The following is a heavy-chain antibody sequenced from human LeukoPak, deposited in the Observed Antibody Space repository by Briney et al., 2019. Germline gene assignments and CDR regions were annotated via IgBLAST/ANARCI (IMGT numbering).Heavy chain of an antibody. Sequence: ASVKVSCKASGYTFSGTGWYLYWLRQAPGQGLECMGWIHPNNGDTAYAQKFEGRVAMTRDTSISTAYMELRRLRPDDTAVYYCAREGSSAINTNWFDPWGQGTLVAVSS. CDR1: GYTFSGTGWY. V-gene: IGHV1-2*02. CDR2: IHPNNGDT. J-gene: IGHJ5*02. D-gene: IGHD5-12*01. CDR3: AREGSSAINTNWFDP.